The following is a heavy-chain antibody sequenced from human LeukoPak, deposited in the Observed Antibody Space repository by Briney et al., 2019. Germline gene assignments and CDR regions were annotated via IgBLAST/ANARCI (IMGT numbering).Heavy chain of an antibody. D-gene: IGHD5-24*01. CDR3: AKVGDGYNQRFYFDY. Sequence: SETLSLTCTVSGGSISRYYWSWIRQPPGKGLEWIGYIYYSGSTNYNPSLKSRVTISVDTFKNQFSLKLSSVTAADTAVYYCAKVGDGYNQRFYFDYWGQGSLVTVSS. J-gene: IGHJ4*02. CDR2: IYYSGST. V-gene: IGHV4-59*01. CDR1: GGSISRYY.